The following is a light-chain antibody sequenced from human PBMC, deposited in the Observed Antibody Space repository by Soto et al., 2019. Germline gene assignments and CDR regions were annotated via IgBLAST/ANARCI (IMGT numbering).Light chain of an antibody. J-gene: IGLJ2*01. CDR3: SSFTTSSTLRVA. CDR1: SSDVGNYNY. CDR2: DVN. Sequence: QSALTQPASVSGSPGQSITISCTGTSSDVGNYNYVSWYQQHPGKAPKVMIYDVNNRPSGVSNRFSGSKSGNTASLTISGLQPEDEADYYCSSFTTSSTLRVAFGGGTKVTVL. V-gene: IGLV2-14*03.